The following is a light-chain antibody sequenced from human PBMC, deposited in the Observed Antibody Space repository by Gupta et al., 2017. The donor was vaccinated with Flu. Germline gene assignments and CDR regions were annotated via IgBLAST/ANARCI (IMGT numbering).Light chain of an antibody. CDR3: QQADSLPLT. Sequence: DIQMTQSPSSVSASVGDRVTVTCRASQVIYSQLGWYQQKPGKAPKLLIYPASTLQGGVPSRFSGSGSETDFTLTITSLQPEDAATYYCQQADSLPLTFGGGSKVEIK. V-gene: IGKV1-12*01. CDR2: PAS. CDR1: QVIYSQ. J-gene: IGKJ4*01.